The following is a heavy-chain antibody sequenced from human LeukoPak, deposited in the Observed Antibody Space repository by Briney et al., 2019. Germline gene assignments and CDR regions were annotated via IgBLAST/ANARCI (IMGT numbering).Heavy chain of an antibody. V-gene: IGHV4-38-2*02. J-gene: IGHJ4*02. CDR1: GYSISSGYY. CDR2: IYHSGST. CDR3: ARGKRIAARFDY. D-gene: IGHD6-6*01. Sequence: SETLSLTCTVSGYSISSGYYWGWIRQPPGKGLEWIGSIYHSGSTYYNPSLKSRVTISVDTSKNQFSLKLSSVTAADTAVYYCARGKRIAARFDYWGQGTLVTVSS.